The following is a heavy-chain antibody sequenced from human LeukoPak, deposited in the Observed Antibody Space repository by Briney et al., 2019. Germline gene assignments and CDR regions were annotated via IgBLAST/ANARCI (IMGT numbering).Heavy chain of an antibody. Sequence: ASVKVSCKASGYIFSTYYMHWVRQAPGQGLEWMGVIDPSGGSTNYARKFQGRVTMTSDTSTSTVYMELSSLRSEDTAVYYCARGFCSGGSCYSYDYWGQGTLVTVSS. CDR3: ARGFCSGGSCYSYDY. CDR1: GYIFSTYY. J-gene: IGHJ4*02. D-gene: IGHD2-15*01. V-gene: IGHV1-46*01. CDR2: IDPSGGST.